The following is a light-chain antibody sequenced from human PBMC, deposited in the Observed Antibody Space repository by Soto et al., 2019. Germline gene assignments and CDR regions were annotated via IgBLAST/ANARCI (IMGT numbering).Light chain of an antibody. Sequence: EIVLTQSPAILSLSPGDRATLACRASQSVSSRYLAWYQQTPGQAPRPLIYGTSHRATGIPDRFSGSGSGTDFTLTINRLEPEDFAVYYCQQYGSSWTFGQGTKVDIK. V-gene: IGKV3-20*01. CDR1: QSVSSRY. CDR3: QQYGSSWT. J-gene: IGKJ1*01. CDR2: GTS.